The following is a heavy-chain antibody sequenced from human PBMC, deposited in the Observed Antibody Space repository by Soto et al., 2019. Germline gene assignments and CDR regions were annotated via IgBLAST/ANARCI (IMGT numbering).Heavy chain of an antibody. V-gene: IGHV4-31*03. CDR1: GASMRTGGYY. Sequence: PSETLALTCTVSGASMRTGGYYWSWIRQHPGKGLEWIGYTLYSGRTHYNPSLQSRVTMSVDTSKNQFSLNLTSVTAADTAVYLCARDAPPFDYWGQGILVTFSS. CDR3: ARDAPPFDY. J-gene: IGHJ4*02. CDR2: TLYSGRT.